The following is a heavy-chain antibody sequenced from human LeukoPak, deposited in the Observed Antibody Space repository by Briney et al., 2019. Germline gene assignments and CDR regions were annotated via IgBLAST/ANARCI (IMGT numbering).Heavy chain of an antibody. D-gene: IGHD2-2*01. Sequence: SETLSLTCTVSGGSIISSSYYCGWIRQPPGKGLEWIGSIYYSGSTYYNPSLKSRVTISVDTSKNQFSLKLSSVTAADTAVYYCARQGSRRSCDIWGQGTMVTVSS. V-gene: IGHV4-39*01. CDR2: IYYSGST. J-gene: IGHJ3*02. CDR1: GGSIISSSYY. CDR3: ARQGSRRSCDI.